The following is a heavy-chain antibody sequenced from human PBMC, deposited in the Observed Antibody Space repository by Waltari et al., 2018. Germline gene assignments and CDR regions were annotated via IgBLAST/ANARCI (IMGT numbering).Heavy chain of an antibody. Sequence: EVQLVESGGGLVKPGGSLRLSCAASGFTFSSYSMNWVRQAPGKGLEWVSSISSSSSYIYYADSVKGRFTISRDNAKNSLYLQMNSLRAEDTAVYYCARDRGTRGVYFDYWGQGTLVTVSS. CDR3: ARDRGTRGVYFDY. D-gene: IGHD1-1*01. J-gene: IGHJ4*02. V-gene: IGHV3-21*01. CDR1: GFTFSSYS. CDR2: ISSSSSYI.